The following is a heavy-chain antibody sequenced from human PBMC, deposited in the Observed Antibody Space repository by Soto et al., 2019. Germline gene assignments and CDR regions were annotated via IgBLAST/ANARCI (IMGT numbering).Heavy chain of an antibody. CDR1: GDSFSSYA. V-gene: IGHV1-69*01. CDR2: IIPLFETA. J-gene: IGHJ4*02. D-gene: IGHD6-13*01. CDR3: AASDSSSWQHDY. Sequence: QVQLVQSGAEMKKPGSSVKVSCKVSGDSFSSYAISWVRQAPGEGLEWVGGIIPLFETANYAQNFQGRVTITTVESTTTAYLEVTRLRPQDTAVFYCAASDSSSWQHDYWGQGTLITVSS.